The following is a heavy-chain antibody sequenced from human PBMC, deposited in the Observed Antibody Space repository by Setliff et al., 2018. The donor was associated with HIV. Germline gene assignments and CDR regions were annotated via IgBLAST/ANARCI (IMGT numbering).Heavy chain of an antibody. J-gene: IGHJ4*02. CDR3: ARLDLDDYGDYAVGY. CDR1: GGSLSAYS. D-gene: IGHD4-17*01. Sequence: SETLSLTCAVYGGSLSAYSWSWIRQPPGKGLEWIGEVNHSGSTNYNPSLKSRVTISVDTSKNQFPLNLTSVTAADTAVDYCARLDLDDYGDYAVGYWGQGTLVTVSS. V-gene: IGHV4-34*01. CDR2: VNHSGST.